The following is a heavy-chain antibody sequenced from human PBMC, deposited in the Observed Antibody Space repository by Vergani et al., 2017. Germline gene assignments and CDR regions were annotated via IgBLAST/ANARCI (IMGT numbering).Heavy chain of an antibody. CDR3: ARHECSGGSCYGYYYYYMDV. Sequence: DVQLVQSGAEVRKPGESLRISCKGSGYSFTSNLISWVRQMPGKGLDWMGRIDPSDSYTQYSPSFQGHVTISADKSITTAYLQWSSLEASDTALYYCARHECSGGSCYGYYYYYMDVWGKGTTVTVSS. CDR2: IDPSDSYT. CDR1: GYSFTSNL. D-gene: IGHD2-15*01. J-gene: IGHJ6*03. V-gene: IGHV5-10-1*03.